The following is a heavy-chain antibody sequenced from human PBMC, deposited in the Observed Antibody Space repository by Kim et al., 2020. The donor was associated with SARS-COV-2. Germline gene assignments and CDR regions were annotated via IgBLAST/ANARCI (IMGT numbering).Heavy chain of an antibody. CDR2: ISGSGGST. CDR1: GFTFSSYA. J-gene: IGHJ6*02. CDR3: AGPRGVTYYYYYGMDV. V-gene: IGHV3-23*01. D-gene: IGHD3-10*01. Sequence: GGSLRLSCAASGFTFSSYAMSWVRQAPGKWLEWVSAISGSGGSTYYADSVKGRFTISRDNSKNTLYLQMNSLRAEDTAVYYCAGPRGVTYYYYYGMDVWGQGTTVTVSS.